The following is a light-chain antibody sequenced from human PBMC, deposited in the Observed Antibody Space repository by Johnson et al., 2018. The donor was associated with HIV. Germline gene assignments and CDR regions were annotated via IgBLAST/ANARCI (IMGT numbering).Light chain of an antibody. Sequence: QSVLTQPPSVSAAPGQKVTISCSGSSSNIGNNYVSWYQQLPGTAPKLLIYRNNQRPSGVPDRFSGSKSGTSASLAISGLQAEDEADYYCASWDDSLGGVFGTGTKVTVL. CDR1: SSNIGNNY. J-gene: IGLJ1*01. CDR3: ASWDDSLGGV. V-gene: IGLV1-47*01. CDR2: RNN.